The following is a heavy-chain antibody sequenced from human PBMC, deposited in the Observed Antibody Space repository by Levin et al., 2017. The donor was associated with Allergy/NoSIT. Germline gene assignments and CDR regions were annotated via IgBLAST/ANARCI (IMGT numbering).Heavy chain of an antibody. CDR3: ARALIRISVGVSD. CDR1: GFTFSAYS. CDR2: ISSSGDYI. Sequence: GGSLRLSCAASGFTFSAYSMNWVRQAPGKGLEWVSSISSSGDYIYYADSVKGRFTISRDNAKNLLSLQMNSLRAEDTAVYYCARALIRISVGVSDWGQGALVTVSS. V-gene: IGHV3-21*01. J-gene: IGHJ4*02. D-gene: IGHD6-19*01.